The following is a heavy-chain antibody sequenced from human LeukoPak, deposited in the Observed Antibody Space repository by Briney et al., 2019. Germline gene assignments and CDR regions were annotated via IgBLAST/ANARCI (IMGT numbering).Heavy chain of an antibody. Sequence: SETLSLTCGVYGGSFSGYYWSWIRQPPGKGREWIGEINHSGSTNYNPSLKSRVTISVDTSKNQFSLKLSSVTAADTAVYYCARQRRYDFWSGYQYNWFDPWGQGTLVTVSS. V-gene: IGHV4-34*01. D-gene: IGHD3-3*01. J-gene: IGHJ5*02. CDR2: INHSGST. CDR3: ARQRRYDFWSGYQYNWFDP. CDR1: GGSFSGYY.